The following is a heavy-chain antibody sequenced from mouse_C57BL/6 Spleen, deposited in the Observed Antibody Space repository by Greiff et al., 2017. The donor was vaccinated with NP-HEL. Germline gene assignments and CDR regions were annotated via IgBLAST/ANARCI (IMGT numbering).Heavy chain of an antibody. J-gene: IGHJ4*01. V-gene: IGHV5-17*01. D-gene: IGHD4-1*01. CDR2: ISSGSSTI. Sequence: EVMLVESGGGLVKPGGSLKLSCAASGFTFSDYGMHWVRQAPEKGLEWVAYISSGSSTIYYADTVKGRFTISRDNAKNTLFLQLTSLRSEDTAMYYCARWDWDSSMDYWGQGTSVTVSS. CDR1: GFTFSDYG. CDR3: ARWDWDSSMDY.